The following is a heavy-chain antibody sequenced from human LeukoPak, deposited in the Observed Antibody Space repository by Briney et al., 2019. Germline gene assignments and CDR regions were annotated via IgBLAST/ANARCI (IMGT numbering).Heavy chain of an antibody. V-gene: IGHV3-21*01. J-gene: IGHJ4*02. CDR3: AKDSSSWYPRPGLDY. D-gene: IGHD6-13*01. CDR2: ISSSSSYI. Sequence: GGSLRLSCAASGFTFSSYGMSWVRQAPGKGLEWVSSISSSSSYIYYADSVKGRFTISRDNAKNSLYPQMNSLRAEDTAVYYCAKDSSSWYPRPGLDYWGQGTLVTVSS. CDR1: GFTFSSYG.